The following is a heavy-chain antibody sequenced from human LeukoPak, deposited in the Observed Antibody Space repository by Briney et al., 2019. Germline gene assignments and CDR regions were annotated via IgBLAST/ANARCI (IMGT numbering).Heavy chain of an antibody. CDR2: IIPIFGTA. V-gene: IGHV1-69*05. Sequence: GASVKVSCKASGGTFSSYAISWVRQAPGQGLEWMGRIIPIFGTANYAQKFQGRVTITTDESTSTAYTELSSLRSEDTAVYYCAREDIVVVPAANLLWGQGTLVTVSS. CDR1: GGTFSSYA. D-gene: IGHD2-2*01. CDR3: AREDIVVVPAANLL. J-gene: IGHJ4*02.